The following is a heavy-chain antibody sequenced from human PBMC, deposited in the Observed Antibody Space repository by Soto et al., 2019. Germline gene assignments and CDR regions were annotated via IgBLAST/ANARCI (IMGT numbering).Heavy chain of an antibody. CDR3: ARVDWELGYFDL. CDR1: GDTFTRYG. V-gene: IGHV1-18*01. Sequence: QVQLVQSGAEVKKPGASVKVSCKASGDTFTRYGISWVRQAPGQGLEWMGWISTYKGNTNYAQKLQGRGTMTTDTSTSTAYMELRSLRSVDTAVYYCARVDWELGYFDLWGRGTLVTVSS. D-gene: IGHD1-26*01. J-gene: IGHJ2*01. CDR2: ISTYKGNT.